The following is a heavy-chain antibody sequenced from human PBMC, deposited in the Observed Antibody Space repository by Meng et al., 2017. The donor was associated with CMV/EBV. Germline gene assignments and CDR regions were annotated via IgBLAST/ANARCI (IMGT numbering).Heavy chain of an antibody. D-gene: IGHD3-10*01. Sequence: GGSLRLSCAASGFTFSSYWMSWVRQAPGKGLEWVSAISGSGGSTYYADSVKGRFTISRDNSKNTLYLQMNSLRAEDTAVYYCAKDHPYYYGSGSYSGGYYFDYWGQGTLVTVSS. V-gene: IGHV3-23*01. CDR3: AKDHPYYYGSGSYSGGYYFDY. CDR1: GFTFSSYW. CDR2: ISGSGGST. J-gene: IGHJ4*02.